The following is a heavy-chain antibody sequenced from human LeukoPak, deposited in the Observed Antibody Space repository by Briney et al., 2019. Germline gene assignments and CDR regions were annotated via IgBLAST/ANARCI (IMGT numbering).Heavy chain of an antibody. V-gene: IGHV1-2*02. D-gene: IGHD3-16*01. CDR2: INPKRGAT. CDR1: GYTLTEYY. Sequence: GSVTVSCKASGYTLTEYYLQGVGQALGQGGKGMGWINPKRGATHYAQSFQARVTMTRDTSIASSYMELTGLESDDTAVYYCARGRRILGGPENAGDFFDFWGQGSLVTVSS. J-gene: IGHJ4*02. CDR3: ARGRRILGGPENAGDFFDF.